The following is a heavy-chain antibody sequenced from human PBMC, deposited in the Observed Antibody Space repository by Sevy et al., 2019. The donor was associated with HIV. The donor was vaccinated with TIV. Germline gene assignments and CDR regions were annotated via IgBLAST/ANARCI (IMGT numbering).Heavy chain of an antibody. CDR3: VKGPHPAVTTSYALDV. CDR2: IRNDGSTK. Sequence: GSLRLSCAASGFIFKSYGMHWVRQAPGKGLEWVTFIRNDGSTKYYADSVRGRFPASRDNPKNTLYLQMNSLRPEDTAVYYCVKGPHPAVTTSYALDVWGQGTTVTVSS. V-gene: IGHV3-30*02. CDR1: GFIFKSYG. J-gene: IGHJ6*02. D-gene: IGHD4-17*01.